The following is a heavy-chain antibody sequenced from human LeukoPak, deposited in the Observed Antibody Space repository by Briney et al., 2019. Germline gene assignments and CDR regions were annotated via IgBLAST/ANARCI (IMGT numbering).Heavy chain of an antibody. Sequence: GGSLRLSCAASGFTFASNSMNWVRQAPGKGLEWVSSISDSGIYIFYSDSVKGRFTVSRDNAKNSPYLQMNSLRAEDTAVYYCAGGNSALLDYRGQGTLVTVSS. CDR3: AGGNSALLDY. D-gene: IGHD5-18*01. CDR1: GFTFASNS. CDR2: ISDSGIYI. J-gene: IGHJ4*02. V-gene: IGHV3-21*01.